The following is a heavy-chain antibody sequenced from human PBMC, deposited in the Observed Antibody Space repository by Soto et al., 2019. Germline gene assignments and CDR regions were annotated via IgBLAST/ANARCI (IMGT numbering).Heavy chain of an antibody. V-gene: IGHV3-30*18. CDR2: ISYDGSNK. Sequence: GGSLRLSCAASGFAFSSYGMNCVRQAPGKGLEWVAVISYDGSNKYYADSVRGRFTVSRDNSKNTLCLQMNSLRAEDTAVYYCAKDVSGHNCYYGMDVWGQGTTVTVSS. CDR3: AKDVSGHNCYYGMDV. J-gene: IGHJ6*02. CDR1: GFAFSSYG. D-gene: IGHD2-8*02.